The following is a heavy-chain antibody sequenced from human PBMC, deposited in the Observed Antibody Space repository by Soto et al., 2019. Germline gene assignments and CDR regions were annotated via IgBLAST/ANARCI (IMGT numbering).Heavy chain of an antibody. CDR1: GFTFSNAW. V-gene: IGHV3-15*07. CDR3: TTDQPTYGSGSYYKDYGMDV. J-gene: IGHJ6*02. CDR2: IKSKTDGGTT. D-gene: IGHD3-10*01. Sequence: GGSLRLSCAASGFTFSNAWMNWVRQAPGKGLEWVGRIKSKTDGGTTDYAAPVKGRFTISRDDSKNTLYLQMNSLKTEDTAVYYCTTDQPTYGSGSYYKDYGMDVWGQGTTVTVSS.